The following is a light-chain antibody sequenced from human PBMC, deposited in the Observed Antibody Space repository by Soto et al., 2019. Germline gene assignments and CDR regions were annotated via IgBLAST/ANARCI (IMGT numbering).Light chain of an antibody. J-gene: IGLJ1*01. CDR2: DVN. Sequence: QSALTQPASVSGSPGQSITISCTGTGSDVGGYNYVSWFQQYPGKAPKLMIYDVNPRPSGVSNRFSGSKSGNTASLTISGLQAEDEADYYCSSYTTTDTYVFGTGTKVTVL. CDR1: GSDVGGYNY. V-gene: IGLV2-14*01. CDR3: SSYTTTDTYV.